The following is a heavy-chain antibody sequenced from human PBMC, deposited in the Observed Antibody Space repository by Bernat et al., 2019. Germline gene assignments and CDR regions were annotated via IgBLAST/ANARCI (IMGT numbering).Heavy chain of an antibody. Sequence: EVQLVESGGVVVQPGGFLRLSCAASGFTFDDYTMHWVRQAPGKGLEWVSLISWDGGSTYYADSVKGQFTISRDNSKNSLYLQMNSLRTEDTALYYCAKDLTGYYGMDVWDQGTTVTVSS. CDR2: ISWDGGST. CDR3: AKDLTGYYGMDV. J-gene: IGHJ6*02. V-gene: IGHV3-43*01. CDR1: GFTFDDYT.